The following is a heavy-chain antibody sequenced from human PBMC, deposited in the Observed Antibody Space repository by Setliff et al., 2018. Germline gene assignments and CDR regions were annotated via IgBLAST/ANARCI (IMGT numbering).Heavy chain of an antibody. Sequence: GGSLRLSCTASGLTFADAWMNWVRQAPGKGLEWVSSISRSSGAIYYADSVKGRFTVSRDNAKNSLSLQMNSLRPEDTALYYCARGWGGMDVWGQGTTVTVSS. D-gene: IGHD3-16*01. CDR3: ARGWGGMDV. J-gene: IGHJ6*02. CDR1: GLTFADAW. CDR2: ISRSSGAI. V-gene: IGHV3-48*01.